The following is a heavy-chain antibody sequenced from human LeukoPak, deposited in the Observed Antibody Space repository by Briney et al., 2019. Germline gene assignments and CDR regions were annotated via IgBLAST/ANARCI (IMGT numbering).Heavy chain of an antibody. CDR2: IYYSGST. J-gene: IGHJ5*02. CDR1: GGSFNRSGYY. V-gene: IGHV4-39*01. D-gene: IGHD7-27*01. Sequence: SETLSLTCTVSGGSFNRSGYYWGWIRQPPGKGLEWIGNIYYSGSTYYNPSLKSRVTISVDTSKNQFSLKLSSVTAADTAVYYCARLWGFDPWGQGTLATVSS. CDR3: ARLWGFDP.